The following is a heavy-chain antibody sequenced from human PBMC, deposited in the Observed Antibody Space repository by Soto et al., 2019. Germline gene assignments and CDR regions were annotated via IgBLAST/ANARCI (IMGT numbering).Heavy chain of an antibody. V-gene: IGHV3-23*04. J-gene: IGHJ4*02. D-gene: IGHD3-16*02. CDR3: AKGEYKYFWGNYRLFDI. CDR2: ITGTGGTT. CDR1: GFTFSSFA. Sequence: EVQMVESGGGLVQPGGSLRLACAASGFTFSSFAISWVRQAPGKGLEWVSSITGTGGTTYYADSLKGRITISRDNSKNTVFLQMDSLTAEDTAVYYCAKGEYKYFWGNYRLFDIWGQGTLVTVSS.